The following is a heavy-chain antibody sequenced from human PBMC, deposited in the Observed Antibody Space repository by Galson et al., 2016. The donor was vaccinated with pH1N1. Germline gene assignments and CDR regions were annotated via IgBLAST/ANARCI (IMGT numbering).Heavy chain of an antibody. Sequence: SLRLSCAASGFTFSNYGIHWVRQAPGKGLEWVAVVSFDGGDKYYSASVKGPFIISRDDSKNTVYPRMNSLRPDDTAVYYCAKDRAVAGIDQYFEHWGQGTLVSVST. D-gene: IGHD6-19*01. CDR2: VSFDGGDK. V-gene: IGHV3-30*18. CDR3: AKDRAVAGIDQYFEH. J-gene: IGHJ1*01. CDR1: GFTFSNYG.